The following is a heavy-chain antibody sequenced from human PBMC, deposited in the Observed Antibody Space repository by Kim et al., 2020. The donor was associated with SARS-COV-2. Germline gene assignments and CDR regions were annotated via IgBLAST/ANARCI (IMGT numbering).Heavy chain of an antibody. CDR3: ARALPPGDYVNRSGFDY. CDR1: GGSVSSGSYY. J-gene: IGHJ4*02. CDR2: IYYSGST. D-gene: IGHD3-10*02. V-gene: IGHV4-61*01. Sequence: SETLSLTCTVSGGSVSSGSYYWSWIRQPPGKGLEWIGYIYYSGSTNYNPSLKSRVTISVDTSKNQFSLKLSPVAAADTAVYYSARALPPGDYVNRSGFDYWGQGTLVTVSS.